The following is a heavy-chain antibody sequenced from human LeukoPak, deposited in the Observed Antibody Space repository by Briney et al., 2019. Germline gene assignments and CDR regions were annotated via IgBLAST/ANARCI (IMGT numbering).Heavy chain of an antibody. CDR3: AKDLLKGTAYYFDY. CDR1: GFTFSSYG. Sequence: GGSLRLSCAASGFTFSSYGMHWVRQAPGKGLEWVAVISYDGSNKYYADSVKGRFTISRDNSKNTLYLQMNSLRAEDTAVYYCAKDLLKGTAYYFDYWGQGTLVTVSS. J-gene: IGHJ4*02. CDR2: ISYDGSNK. V-gene: IGHV3-30*18.